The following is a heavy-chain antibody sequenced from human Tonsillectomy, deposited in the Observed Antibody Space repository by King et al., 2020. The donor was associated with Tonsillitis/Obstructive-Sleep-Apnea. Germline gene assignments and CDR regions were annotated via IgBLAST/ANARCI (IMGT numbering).Heavy chain of an antibody. CDR2: ISYDGSNK. CDR3: ARAGDIVVVVAAAIIDAFDI. D-gene: IGHD2-15*01. Sequence: VQLVESGGGVVQPGRSVRLSCAASGFTFSSYAMHWVRQAPGKGLEWVAVISYDGSNKYYADSVKGRFTISRDNSKNTLYLQMNSLRAEDTAVYYCARAGDIVVVVAAAIIDAFDIWGQGTMVTVSS. J-gene: IGHJ3*02. V-gene: IGHV3-30*04. CDR1: GFTFSSYA.